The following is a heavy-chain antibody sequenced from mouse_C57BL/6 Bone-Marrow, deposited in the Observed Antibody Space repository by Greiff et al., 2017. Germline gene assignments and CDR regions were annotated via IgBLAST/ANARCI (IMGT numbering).Heavy chain of an antibody. D-gene: IGHD1-1*01. CDR2: IHPNSGST. J-gene: IGHJ4*01. CDR1: GYTFTSYW. V-gene: IGHV1-64*01. CDR3: ARGGTVVYYYAMDY. Sequence: VQLQQPGAELVKPGASVKLSCKASGYTFTSYWMHWVKQRPGQGLEWIGMIHPNSGSTNYNEKFKSKATLPVDTSSSTAYMQLSSLTSEDSAVYYCARGGTVVYYYAMDYWGQGTSVTVSS.